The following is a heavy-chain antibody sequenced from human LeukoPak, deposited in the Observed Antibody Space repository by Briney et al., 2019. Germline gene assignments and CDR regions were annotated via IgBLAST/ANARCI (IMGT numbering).Heavy chain of an antibody. CDR2: IIPIFGTA. Sequence: ASVKVSCKASGGTFSSYAISWVRQAPGQGLEWMGGIIPIFGTANYAQKFQGRVTITADESTSTAYMELSSLRSEDTALYYCARVTHTELSTWFDPWGQGTLVTVSS. CDR3: ARVTHTELSTWFDP. D-gene: IGHD1-7*01. J-gene: IGHJ5*02. V-gene: IGHV1-69*01. CDR1: GGTFSSYA.